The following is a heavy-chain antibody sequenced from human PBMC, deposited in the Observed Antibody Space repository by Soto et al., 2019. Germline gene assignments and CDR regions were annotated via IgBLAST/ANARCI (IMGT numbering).Heavy chain of an antibody. V-gene: IGHV1-46*01. J-gene: IGHJ4*02. Sequence: QVQLVQSGAEVKRPGASVKVSCKASGYTFTTYYMHWVRQAPGQGLEWVGIINPNGGSTTYAQKFQGRVTMTRNTSTSKVYLELSSLRSEDTAVYYCARAGYCSGGTCFHGNCDYWGQGTMVTVSA. CDR1: GYTFTTYY. D-gene: IGHD2-15*01. CDR2: INPNGGST. CDR3: ARAGYCSGGTCFHGNCDY.